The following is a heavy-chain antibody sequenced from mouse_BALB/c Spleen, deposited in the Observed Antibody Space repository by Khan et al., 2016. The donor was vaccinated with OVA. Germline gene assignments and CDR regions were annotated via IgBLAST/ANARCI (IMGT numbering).Heavy chain of an antibody. CDR2: INPTSGYT. D-gene: IGHD1-3*01. V-gene: IGHV1-7*01. J-gene: IGHJ2*01. CDR3: TRDISDY. Sequence: QVHLQQSGAELAKPGASVKMSCKASGYTFTTYWMYWVKQRPGQSLEWIGYINPTSGYTDYNDKFKDRATLSADKSSSTAYLQLHSLPSADSAVYYCTRDISDYGGQGTTLTVSS. CDR1: GYTFTTYW.